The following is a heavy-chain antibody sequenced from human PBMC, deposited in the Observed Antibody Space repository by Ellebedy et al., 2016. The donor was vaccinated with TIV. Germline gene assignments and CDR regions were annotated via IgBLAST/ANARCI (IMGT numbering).Heavy chain of an antibody. V-gene: IGHV4-59*08. J-gene: IGHJ4*02. Sequence: MPSETLSLTCTVSGGFISSYYWSWIRQPPGKGLEWIGNNYYSGSTNHNPSLRSRVTISVDTSKNQFSLRLTSVTAADTAVYYCAGFYGGEFDYWGQGTLVTVSS. CDR3: AGFYGGEFDY. D-gene: IGHD2/OR15-2a*01. CDR1: GGFISSYY. CDR2: NYYSGST.